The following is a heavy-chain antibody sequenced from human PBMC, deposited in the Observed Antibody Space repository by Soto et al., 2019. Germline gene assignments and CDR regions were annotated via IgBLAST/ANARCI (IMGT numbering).Heavy chain of an antibody. CDR1: GDSISRRNP. CDR3: ARALGGGEPLPFDY. J-gene: IGHJ4*02. Sequence: SETRSLTCAVSGDSISRRNPYHWVRQPPGKGLEWIGEIYHSGSTNYNPSLKSRVTISVDKSKNQFSLKLSSVTAADTAVYYCARALGGGEPLPFDYWGQGTLVTVSS. V-gene: IGHV4-4*02. D-gene: IGHD1-26*01. CDR2: IYHSGST.